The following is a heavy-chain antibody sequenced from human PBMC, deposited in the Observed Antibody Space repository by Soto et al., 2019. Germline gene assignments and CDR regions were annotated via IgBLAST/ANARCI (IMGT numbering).Heavy chain of an antibody. CDR3: ARRPSIAVAGTFYYYGMDV. D-gene: IGHD6-19*01. Sequence: ASVKVSCKASGYTFTSYGISWVRQAPGQGLEWMGWISAYNGNTNYAQKLQGRVTMTTDTSTSTAHMELRSLRSDDTAVYYCARRPSIAVAGTFYYYGMDVWGQGTTVTVSS. CDR1: GYTFTSYG. J-gene: IGHJ6*02. V-gene: IGHV1-18*01. CDR2: ISAYNGNT.